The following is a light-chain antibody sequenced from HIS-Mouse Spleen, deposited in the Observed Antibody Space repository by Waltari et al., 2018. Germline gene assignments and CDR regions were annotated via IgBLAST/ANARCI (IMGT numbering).Light chain of an antibody. CDR3: CSYAGSSTYWV. J-gene: IGLJ3*02. Sequence: QSALTQPASVSGSPGQSITISCTGTSSDVGRSNLVSWYQQHPGKAPKLMIYEGSNRPSGVSNRFAGSKSGNTASLTISGLQAEDEADYYCCSYAGSSTYWVFGGGTKLTVL. V-gene: IGLV2-23*01. CDR2: EGS. CDR1: SSDVGRSNL.